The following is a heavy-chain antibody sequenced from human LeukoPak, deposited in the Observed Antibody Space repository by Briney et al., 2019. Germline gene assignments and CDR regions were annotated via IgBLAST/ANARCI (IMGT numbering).Heavy chain of an antibody. V-gene: IGHV3-30-3*01. CDR3: ARAEYSSGWNHYFDY. Sequence: PGGSLRLSCAASGFTFSSYAMHWVRQAPGKGLEWVAVISYDGSNKYYADSVKGRFTISRDNSKNMLYLQMNSLRAEDTAVYYCARAEYSSGWNHYFDYWGQGTLVTVSS. CDR1: GFTFSSYA. D-gene: IGHD6-19*01. CDR2: ISYDGSNK. J-gene: IGHJ4*02.